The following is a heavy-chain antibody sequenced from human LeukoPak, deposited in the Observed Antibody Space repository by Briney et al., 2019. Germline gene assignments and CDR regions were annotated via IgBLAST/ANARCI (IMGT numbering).Heavy chain of an antibody. CDR2: INPNSGGT. CDR3: ARDRVNIVVVPAAMAYYYYYMDV. J-gene: IGHJ6*03. D-gene: IGHD2-2*01. CDR1: VYTFTVYY. V-gene: IGHV1-2*02. Sequence: ASVTVSCTASVYTFTVYYMHWVRQAPGQGLEWMGWINPNSGGTNYAQKFQGRVTMTRDTSISTAYMELSRLRSDDTAVYYCARDRVNIVVVPAAMAYYYYYMDVWGKGTTVTVSS.